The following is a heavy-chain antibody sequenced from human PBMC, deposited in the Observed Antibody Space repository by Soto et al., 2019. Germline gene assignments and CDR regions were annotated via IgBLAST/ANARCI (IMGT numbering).Heavy chain of an antibody. CDR3: ARDPNNSSPWSLDP. V-gene: IGHV3-11*06. CDR2: ISYGSSYT. D-gene: IGHD3-22*01. CDR1: GFTFSDYY. Sequence: GGSLRLSCTGSGFTFSDYYMTWIRQAPGKGLEWVSYISYGSSYTKYADSVKGRFTISRDNAKNSLFLQMNNLRTEDTDIYYCARDPNNSSPWSLDPWGRGDLVAVYS. J-gene: IGHJ5*02.